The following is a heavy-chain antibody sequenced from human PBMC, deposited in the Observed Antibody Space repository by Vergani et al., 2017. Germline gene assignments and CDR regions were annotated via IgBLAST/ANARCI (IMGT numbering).Heavy chain of an antibody. V-gene: IGHV4-61*02. D-gene: IGHD3-3*01. Sequence: QVQLQESGPGLVKPSQTLSLTCTVSGGSISSGSYYWSWIRQPAGKGLEWIGRIYTSGSTNYNPSLKSRVTISVDTSKNQFSLKLSSVTAADTAVYYCASDPVYYDFWCGQSDYYYGMDVWGQGTMVTVSS. J-gene: IGHJ6*02. CDR1: GGSISSGSYY. CDR2: IYTSGST. CDR3: ASDPVYYDFWCGQSDYYYGMDV.